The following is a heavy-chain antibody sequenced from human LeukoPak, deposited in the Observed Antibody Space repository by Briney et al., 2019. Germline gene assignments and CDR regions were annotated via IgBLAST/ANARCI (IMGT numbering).Heavy chain of an antibody. Sequence: SETLSLTCAVYGGSFSGYYWSWIRQPPGKGLEWIGEINHSGSTNYNPSLKSRVTISVDTSKNQFSLKLSSVTAADTAVYYCARVVEKYYYGSGSYHSPNHYYYYMDVWGKGTTVTVSS. D-gene: IGHD3-10*01. CDR1: GGSFSGYY. CDR2: INHSGST. V-gene: IGHV4-34*01. J-gene: IGHJ6*03. CDR3: ARVVEKYYYGSGSYHSPNHYYYYMDV.